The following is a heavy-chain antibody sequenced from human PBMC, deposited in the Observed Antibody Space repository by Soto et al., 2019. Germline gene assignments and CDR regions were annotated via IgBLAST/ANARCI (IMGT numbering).Heavy chain of an antibody. J-gene: IGHJ6*02. CDR1: GGSFSGYY. Sequence: SETLSLTCAVYGGSFSGYYWSWIRQPPGKGLEWIGEINHSGSTNYNPSLKSRVTISVDTSKNQSSLKLSSVTAADTAVYYCARGGGLYYYYGMDVWGQGTTVTVSS. D-gene: IGHD3-16*01. V-gene: IGHV4-34*01. CDR3: ARGGGLYYYYGMDV. CDR2: INHSGST.